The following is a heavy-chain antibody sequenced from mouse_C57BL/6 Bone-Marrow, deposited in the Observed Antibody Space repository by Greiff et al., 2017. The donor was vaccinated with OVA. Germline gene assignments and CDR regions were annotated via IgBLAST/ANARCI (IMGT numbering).Heavy chain of an antibody. CDR1: GFNIKDDY. CDR3: TNYYGSSFPC. D-gene: IGHD1-1*01. V-gene: IGHV14-4*01. J-gene: IGHJ2*01. CDR2: IDPENGDT. Sequence: VQLKESGAELVRPGASVKLSCTASGFNIKDDYMHWVKQRPEQGLEWIGWIDPENGDTEYASKFQGKATITADTSSNTAYLQLSSLTSEDTAVYYCTNYYGSSFPCWGQGTTLTVSS.